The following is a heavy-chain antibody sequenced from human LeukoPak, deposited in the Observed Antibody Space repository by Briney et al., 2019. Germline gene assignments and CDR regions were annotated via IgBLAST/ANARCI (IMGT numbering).Heavy chain of an antibody. CDR2: IYPGDSDT. CDR3: ARHRGSGWYVTDFDY. CDR1: GYSFTSYW. J-gene: IGHJ4*02. Sequence: GESLKISCKGSGYSFTSYWIGWVRQMPGKGLGWMGIIYPGDSDTRYSPSFQGQVTISADKSISTAYLQWSSLKASDTAMYYCARHRGSGWYVTDFDYWGQGTLVTVSS. V-gene: IGHV5-51*01. D-gene: IGHD6-19*01.